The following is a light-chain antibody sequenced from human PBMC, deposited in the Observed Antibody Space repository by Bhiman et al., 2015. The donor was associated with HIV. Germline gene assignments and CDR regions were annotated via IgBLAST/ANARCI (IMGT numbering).Light chain of an antibody. CDR2: QDS. Sequence: SYELTQPPSVSVSPGQTASITCSGEKLGDRYSSWYQQKPGQSPVLVIYQDSKRPSGIPERFSGSNSGNTATLTISGTEAMDEADYYCQAWDSSTGGVFGTGTKVTVL. J-gene: IGLJ1*01. CDR3: QAWDSSTGGV. V-gene: IGLV3-1*01. CDR1: KLGDRY.